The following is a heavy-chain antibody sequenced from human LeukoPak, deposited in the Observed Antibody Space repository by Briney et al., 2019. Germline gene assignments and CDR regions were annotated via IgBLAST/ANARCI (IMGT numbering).Heavy chain of an antibody. CDR1: GFTFSSYA. J-gene: IGHJ4*02. V-gene: IGHV3-30*02. D-gene: IGHD1-7*01. Sequence: PGGSLRLSCAASGFTFSSYAMHWVRQAPGKGLEWVAFIRYDGSNKYYADSVKGRFTISRDNSKNTLYLQMNSLRAEDTAVYYCATRGNYDPILPWDYWGQGTLVTVSS. CDR3: ATRGNYDPILPWDY. CDR2: IRYDGSNK.